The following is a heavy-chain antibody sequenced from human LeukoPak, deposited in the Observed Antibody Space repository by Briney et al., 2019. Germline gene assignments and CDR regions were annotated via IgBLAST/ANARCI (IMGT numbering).Heavy chain of an antibody. CDR2: IIPIFGTA. V-gene: IGHV1-69*13. Sequence: GASVKVSCKASGGTFSSYAISWVRQAPGQGLEWMGGIIPIFGTANYAQKFQGRVTITADESTSTAYMKLSSLRSEDTAVYYCARDPATYYYDSSGLEYFQHWGQGTLVTVSS. CDR3: ARDPATYYYDSSGLEYFQH. D-gene: IGHD3-22*01. CDR1: GGTFSSYA. J-gene: IGHJ1*01.